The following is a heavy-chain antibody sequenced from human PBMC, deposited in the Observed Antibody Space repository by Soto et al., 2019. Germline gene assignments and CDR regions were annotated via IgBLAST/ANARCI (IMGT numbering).Heavy chain of an antibody. Sequence: QVRLVQSGAEVKKPGSSVKVSCKASGGTFTNYLFSWIKEAPGQGLEWVGGIFPMSGTTHYAQKFQGRVTITADRSTSTAYMELRRLTSGDTAVYYCARTLEFRNGYISHFDYWGQGTLVTVSS. CDR3: ARTLEFRNGYISHFDY. V-gene: IGHV1-69*06. CDR1: GGTFTNYL. CDR2: IFPMSGTT. D-gene: IGHD1-1*01. J-gene: IGHJ4*02.